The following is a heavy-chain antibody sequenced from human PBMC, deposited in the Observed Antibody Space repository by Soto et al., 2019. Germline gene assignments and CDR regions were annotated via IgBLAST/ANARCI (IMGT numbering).Heavy chain of an antibody. CDR2: INPSGGST. D-gene: IGHD6-13*01. Sequence: ASVKVSCKASGYTFTSYYMHWVRQVPGQGLEWMGIINPSGGSTSYAQKFQGRVTMTRDTSTSTVYMELSSLRSEDTAVYYCARASPQLSSSWDHYYYMDVWGKGTTVTVSS. J-gene: IGHJ6*03. CDR1: GYTFTSYY. V-gene: IGHV1-46*03. CDR3: ARASPQLSSSWDHYYYMDV.